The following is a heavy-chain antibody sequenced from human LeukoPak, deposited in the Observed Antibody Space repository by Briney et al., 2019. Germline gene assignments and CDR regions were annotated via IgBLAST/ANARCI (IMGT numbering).Heavy chain of an antibody. CDR2: IYYSAST. J-gene: IGHJ3*02. CDR1: GGSISSSSYY. V-gene: IGHV4-39*01. Sequence: SETLSLTCTVSGGSISSSSYYWGWIRQPPGKGLEWIGSIYYSASTYYNPSLKSRVTISVDTSKNQFSMKLSSVTAADTAVYYCARLSNYYDSRGAFDIWGQGTMVTVSS. D-gene: IGHD3-22*01. CDR3: ARLSNYYDSRGAFDI.